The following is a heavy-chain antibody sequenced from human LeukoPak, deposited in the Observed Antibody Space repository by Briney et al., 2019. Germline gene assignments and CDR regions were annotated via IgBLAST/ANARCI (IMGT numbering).Heavy chain of an antibody. V-gene: IGHV4-31*03. D-gene: IGHD3-22*01. CDR2: IYYSGST. CDR1: GGSISSSYYY. CDR3: ARACRRYYYDSSRFFDY. J-gene: IGHJ4*02. Sequence: SETLSLTCTVSGGSISSSYYYWGWIRQPPGKGLEWIGYIYYSGSTYYNPSLKSRVTISVDTPKNQFSLKLSSVTAADTAVYYCARACRRYYYDSSRFFDYWGQGTLVTVSS.